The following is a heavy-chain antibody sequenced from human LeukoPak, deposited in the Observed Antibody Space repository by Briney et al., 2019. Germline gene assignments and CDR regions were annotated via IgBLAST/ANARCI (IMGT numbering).Heavy chain of an antibody. CDR1: VGSISGYY. D-gene: IGHD3-3*01. J-gene: IGHJ4*02. CDR3: ARATHRFSPDY. Sequence: SETLSLTSTLSVGSISGYYWSSIPEPPRKGLEWIGYIYYSGSTNYIPSLKSRVTISVDTSKNQFSLKLSSVTAADTAVYYCARATHRFSPDYWGQGTLVTVSS. CDR2: IYYSGST. V-gene: IGHV4-59*01.